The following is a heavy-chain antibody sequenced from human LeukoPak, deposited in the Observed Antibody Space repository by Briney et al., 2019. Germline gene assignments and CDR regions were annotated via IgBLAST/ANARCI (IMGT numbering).Heavy chain of an antibody. J-gene: IGHJ5*02. D-gene: IGHD3-22*01. CDR3: ARDRITMIVGTWFDP. V-gene: IGHV3-33*01. Sequence: GRSLRLSCAASGFTFSSYGMHWVRQAPGKGLEWVADIRYDGSNKYYVDSVKGRFTISRDNSKNTLYLQMNSLRAEDTAVYYCARDRITMIVGTWFDPWGQGTLVTVSS. CDR2: IRYDGSNK. CDR1: GFTFSSYG.